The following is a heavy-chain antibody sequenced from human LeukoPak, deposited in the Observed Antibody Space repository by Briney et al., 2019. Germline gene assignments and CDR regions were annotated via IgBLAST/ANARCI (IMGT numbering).Heavy chain of an antibody. CDR1: GYTFTGYY. CDR3: ASSDVFGVVPRPLFDY. J-gene: IGHJ4*02. CDR2: INPNSGGT. Sequence: GASVKVSCKASGYTFTGYYMHWVRQAPGQGLEWMGWINPNSGGTNYAQKFQGRVTMTRDTSISTAYMELSRLRSDGTAVYYCASSDVFGVVPRPLFDYWGQGTLVTVSS. V-gene: IGHV1-2*02. D-gene: IGHD3-3*01.